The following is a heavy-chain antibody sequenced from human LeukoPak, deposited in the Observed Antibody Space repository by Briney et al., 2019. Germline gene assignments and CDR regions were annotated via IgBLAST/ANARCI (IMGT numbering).Heavy chain of an antibody. CDR2: ISRTGNSI. J-gene: IGHJ4*02. CDR3: ARGPYSSNWYVDY. Sequence: GGSLRLSCAASGFTFSSYSMNWVRLAPGKGLEWISYISRTGNSIYYADSVKGRFTISRDSAKNSLYLQMNSLRAEDTAVYYCARGPYSSNWYVDYWGQGTLVTVSS. CDR1: GFTFSSYS. V-gene: IGHV3-48*04. D-gene: IGHD6-13*01.